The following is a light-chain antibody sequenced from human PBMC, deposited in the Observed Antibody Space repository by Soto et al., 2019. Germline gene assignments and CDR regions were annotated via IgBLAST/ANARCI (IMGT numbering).Light chain of an antibody. CDR1: QSVSSSY. V-gene: IGKV3-20*01. CDR2: GAS. CDR3: QQYGSSRFT. J-gene: IGKJ3*01. Sequence: EIVVTQSPGTLSLSPGERATLSCRASQSVSSSYLTWYQQKPGQAPRLLIYGASSRATGIPDRFSGTGSGTDFTLPISRLEPEDFAVYYCQQYGSSRFTFGPGTNVDIK.